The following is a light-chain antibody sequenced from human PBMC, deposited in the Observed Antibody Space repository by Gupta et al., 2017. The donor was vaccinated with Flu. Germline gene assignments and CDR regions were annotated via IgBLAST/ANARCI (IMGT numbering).Light chain of an antibody. CDR3: QQYGSSRNT. CDR1: QSVTSDY. Sequence: EIVLTQSPATLSLSPGERATLSCRASQSVTSDYLAWYQQKPGQAPILLIYGASSRATGIPDRFSVSGSGTDLTLTISRLEPEDYEVYYCQQYGSSRNTFGQGTKLEIK. V-gene: IGKV3-20*01. J-gene: IGKJ2*01. CDR2: GAS.